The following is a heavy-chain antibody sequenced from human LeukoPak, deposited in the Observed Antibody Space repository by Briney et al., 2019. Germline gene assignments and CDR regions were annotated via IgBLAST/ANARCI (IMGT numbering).Heavy chain of an antibody. V-gene: IGHV3-7*01. Sequence: GGSLRLSCAASGFSFGNFWMSWVRQAPGRGLQWVASMKGDGSPTYYVDSVKGRFIISRDNARNSLYLQMNSLRAEDTAVYYCARLFGGVPTFDYWGQGALVTVSS. CDR3: ARLFGGVPTFDY. CDR2: MKGDGSPT. J-gene: IGHJ4*02. CDR1: GFSFGNFW. D-gene: IGHD2-8*02.